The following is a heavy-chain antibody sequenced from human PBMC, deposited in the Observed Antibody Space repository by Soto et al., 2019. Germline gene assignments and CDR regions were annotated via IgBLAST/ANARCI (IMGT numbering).Heavy chain of an antibody. D-gene: IGHD2-21*01. CDR3: AKDVLGWTMGWLDP. CDR1: GFTFSNYV. CDR2: INSNGRSA. V-gene: IGHV3-23*01. Sequence: EVHLLESGGGLVQPGGSLRLSCAASGFTFSNYVISWVRQAPGRGLEWVSSINSNGRSADYADSVKGRFTISRDNSRSTLHLQMNSLRDEDTAIYYCAKDVLGWTMGWLDPWGRGTLVTVSS. J-gene: IGHJ5*02.